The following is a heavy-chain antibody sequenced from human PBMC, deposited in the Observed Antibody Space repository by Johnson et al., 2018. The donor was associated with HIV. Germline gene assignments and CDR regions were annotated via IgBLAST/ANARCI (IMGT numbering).Heavy chain of an antibody. V-gene: IGHV3-13*01. Sequence: MLLVESGGGLVQPGGSLRLSCAASGFTVSSNYMSWVRQAPGKGLEWVSVIGAAGDTYYRDSVKGRFTISRENAKNSLYLQMTTLRAEDTAVYYCAREGGAAAPDAFDSWGQGTMVTVSS. CDR2: IGAAGDT. CDR3: AREGGAAAPDAFDS. J-gene: IGHJ3*02. CDR1: GFTVSSNY. D-gene: IGHD2-2*01.